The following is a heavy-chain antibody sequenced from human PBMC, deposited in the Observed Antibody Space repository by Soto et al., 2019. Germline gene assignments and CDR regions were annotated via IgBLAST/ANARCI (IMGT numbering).Heavy chain of an antibody. CDR2: INHSGRV. CDR1: GGSFSGHS. Sequence: ETLSLTCAVYGGSFSGHSWTWIRQSPGKGLEWIGDINHSGRVNYSPSLKSRVTISLDTSKNQFSLTLSAVTAADTAMYYCSTRAYDTNGYYRFDPWGQGTLVTVSS. D-gene: IGHD3-22*01. J-gene: IGHJ5*01. CDR3: STRAYDTNGYYRFDP. V-gene: IGHV4-34*01.